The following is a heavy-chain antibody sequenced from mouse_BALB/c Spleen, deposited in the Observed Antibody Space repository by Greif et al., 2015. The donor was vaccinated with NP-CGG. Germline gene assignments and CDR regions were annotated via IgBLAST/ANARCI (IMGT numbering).Heavy chain of an antibody. V-gene: IGHV7-3*02. D-gene: IGHD4-1*01. Sequence: EVMLVESGGGLVQPGGSLRLSCATSGFTFTAYYMSWVRQPPGKALEWLGFIRNKANGYTTEYSASVKGRFTISRDNSQSILYLQMNTLRAEDSATYYCARDVGFDYWGQGATLTVSS. J-gene: IGHJ2*01. CDR1: GFTFTAYY. CDR3: ARDVGFDY. CDR2: IRNKANGYTT.